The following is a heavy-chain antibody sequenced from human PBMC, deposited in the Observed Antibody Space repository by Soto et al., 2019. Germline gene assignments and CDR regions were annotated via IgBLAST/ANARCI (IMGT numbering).Heavy chain of an antibody. CDR3: AGFVVPASRNSDFDY. J-gene: IGHJ4*02. Sequence: SETLSLTCTVSGISVSTSDYYWGWVRQPPGKGLDWIGNIYYSGSTFYNPSLRSRVTLSVDTSKNQFSLRLNSVTAADTAVYFCAGFVVPASRNSDFDYWGRGTLVTVSS. V-gene: IGHV4-39*01. CDR2: IYYSGST. D-gene: IGHD2-15*01. CDR1: GISVSTSDYY.